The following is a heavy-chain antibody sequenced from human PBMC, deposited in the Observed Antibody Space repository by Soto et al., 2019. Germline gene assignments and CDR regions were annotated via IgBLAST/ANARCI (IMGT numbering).Heavy chain of an antibody. CDR1: GFTFSSYE. CDR2: ISSGSKTR. J-gene: IGHJ4*02. CDR3: AREDSLGVRSFDY. D-gene: IGHD3-10*01. V-gene: IGHV3-48*03. Sequence: GGSLRLSCAASGFTFSSYEMNWVRQAPGKGLEWVSYISSGSKTRYYAESVKGRFTVSRDNARNSQYLQMNSLRDEDTAVYYCAREDSLGVRSFDYWGQGTLVTAPQ.